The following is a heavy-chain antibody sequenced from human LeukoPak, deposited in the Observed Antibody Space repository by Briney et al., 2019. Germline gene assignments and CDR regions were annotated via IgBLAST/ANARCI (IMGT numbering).Heavy chain of an antibody. CDR2: ISSSSSYI. J-gene: IGHJ6*02. V-gene: IGHV3-21*01. D-gene: IGHD2-2*01. Sequence: GGSLRLSCAASGFTFSSYSMNWVRQAPGKGLEWVSSISSSSSYIYYADSVKGRFTISRDNAKNSLYLQMNSLRAEDTAVYYCARDYRPSADIVVVPAAMRGVYYYGMDVWGQGTTVTVSS. CDR3: ARDYRPSADIVVVPAAMRGVYYYGMDV. CDR1: GFTFSSYS.